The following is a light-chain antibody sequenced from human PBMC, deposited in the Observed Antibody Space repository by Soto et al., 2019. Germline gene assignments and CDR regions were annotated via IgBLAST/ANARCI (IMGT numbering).Light chain of an antibody. CDR2: GNT. V-gene: IGLV1-40*01. Sequence: QSALTQPPSVSGAPGQRVTIFCTGSSSNIGADYHVHWYQQLPGTAPRLLIYGNTNRPSEVPGRFSGSKSDTSASLAITGLQAEDEGDYYCQSYDTRLRAYVFGTGTKVTVL. J-gene: IGLJ1*01. CDR3: QSYDTRLRAYV. CDR1: SSNIGADYH.